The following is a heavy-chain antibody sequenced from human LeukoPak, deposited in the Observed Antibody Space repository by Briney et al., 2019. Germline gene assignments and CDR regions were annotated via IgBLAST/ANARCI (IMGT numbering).Heavy chain of an antibody. CDR1: GGSISSGDYY. J-gene: IGHJ4*02. D-gene: IGHD7-27*01. CDR2: IYYSGTA. V-gene: IGHV4-30-4*08. CDR3: ARGLTGAEYDYFDY. Sequence: SETLSLTCTVSGGSISSGDYYWSWIRQPPGKGLEWIGYIYYSGTAYYNPSLKSRVTISVDTSKNQFSLNLSSVTAADTAMYYCARGLTGAEYDYFDYWGQGTLVTVSS.